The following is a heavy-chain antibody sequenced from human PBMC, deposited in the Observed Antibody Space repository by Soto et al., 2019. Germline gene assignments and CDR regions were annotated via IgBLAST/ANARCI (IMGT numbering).Heavy chain of an antibody. J-gene: IGHJ4*02. V-gene: IGHV4-34*01. CDR3: ARGLRITMVRGVINSYDFDY. CDR2: INHSGST. D-gene: IGHD3-10*01. CDR1: GGSFSGYY. Sequence: SETLSLTCAVYGGSFSGYYWSWIRQPPGKGLEWIGEINHSGSTNYNPSLKSRVTISVDTSKNQFSPKLSSVTAADTAVYYRARGLRITMVRGVINSYDFDYWGQGTLVTVSS.